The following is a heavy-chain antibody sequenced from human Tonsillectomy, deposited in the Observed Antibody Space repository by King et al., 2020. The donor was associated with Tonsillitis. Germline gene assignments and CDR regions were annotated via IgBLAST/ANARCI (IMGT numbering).Heavy chain of an antibody. J-gene: IGHJ4*02. D-gene: IGHD3-10*01. CDR2: ISGYNGNT. CDR1: GYTFTSYG. CDR3: ARGSPDYYGSETLDPAGDY. V-gene: IGHV1-18*04. Sequence: VQLVESGAEVKKPGASVKVSCTASGYTFTSYGISWVRQAPGQRLEWMGWISGYNGNTNYAQKLQGRVTMTTDTSTSTAYMELRSLRSDDTAVYYCARGSPDYYGSETLDPAGDYWGQGALVTVSS.